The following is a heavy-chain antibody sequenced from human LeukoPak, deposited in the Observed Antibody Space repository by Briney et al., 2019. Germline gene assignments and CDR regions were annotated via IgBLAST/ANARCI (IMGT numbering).Heavy chain of an antibody. CDR1: EFTFSTYW. CDR2: IKQDGSEE. V-gene: IGHV3-7*05. Sequence: GGSLRLSCVGSEFTFSTYWMSWGRQAPGKGLEWLANIKQDGSEEYYVDSVKGRFTISRDNAKNSLYLQINSLRADDTAIYYCATEYKGYWGQGTLVTVSS. J-gene: IGHJ4*02. CDR3: ATEYKGY. D-gene: IGHD2-15*01.